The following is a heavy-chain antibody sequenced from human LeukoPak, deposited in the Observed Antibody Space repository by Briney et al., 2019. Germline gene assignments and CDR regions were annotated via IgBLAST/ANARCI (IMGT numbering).Heavy chain of an antibody. CDR2: ISGSGGST. J-gene: IGHJ5*02. CDR3: AKSFYYYGSGSYPAS. Sequence: GGSLRLSCAASGFSFSIYVMSWVRQAPGKGLEWVSAISGSGGSTYYADSVKGRFTISRDNSKNTLYLQMNSLRAEDTAVYYCAKSFYYYGSGSYPASWGQGTLVTVSS. V-gene: IGHV3-23*01. D-gene: IGHD3-10*01. CDR1: GFSFSIYV.